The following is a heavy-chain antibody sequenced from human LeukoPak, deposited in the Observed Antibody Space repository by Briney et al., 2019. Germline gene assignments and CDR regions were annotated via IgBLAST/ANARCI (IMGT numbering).Heavy chain of an antibody. CDR2: IRSKIYGGTP. CDR3: TRDQTPYY. J-gene: IGHJ4*02. Sequence: GRSLRLSCTASGFTFGVYAMTWVRQAPGKGLEWVGLIRSKIYGGTPEYAASVKGRFTISRDDSKGIAYLQMNSLKTEDTAVYYCTRDQTPYYWGQGTLVTVSS. V-gene: IGHV3-49*04. CDR1: GFTFGVYA.